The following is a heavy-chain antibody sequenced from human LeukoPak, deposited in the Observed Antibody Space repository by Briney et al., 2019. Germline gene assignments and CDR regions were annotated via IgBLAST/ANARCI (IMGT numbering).Heavy chain of an antibody. Sequence: ASVKVSCKASGYTFTGYYMHWVRQAPGQGLEWMGWINPNSGGTSYAQKFQGRVTMTRDTSISTAYMELSRLRSDDTAVYYCARGDSSGYYHWFDPWGQGTLVTVSS. CDR2: INPNSGGT. J-gene: IGHJ5*02. V-gene: IGHV1-2*02. D-gene: IGHD3-22*01. CDR1: GYTFTGYY. CDR3: ARGDSSGYYHWFDP.